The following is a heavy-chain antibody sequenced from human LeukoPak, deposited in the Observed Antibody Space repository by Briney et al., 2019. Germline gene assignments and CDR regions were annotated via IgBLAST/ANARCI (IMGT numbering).Heavy chain of an antibody. D-gene: IGHD4-11*01. J-gene: IGHJ4*02. V-gene: IGHV1-2*02. CDR3: ARDAIVRDYSNSDF. CDR1: GYTFTHYY. Sequence: GASVTVSYPPSGYTFTHYYFLWVGQAPGQGLEWMGWINPNSGGTNYAQKFQGRVTMTRDTSISTAYMDLSRLTSDDAAVYYFARDAIVRDYSNSDFWGQGTLVTVSS. CDR2: INPNSGGT.